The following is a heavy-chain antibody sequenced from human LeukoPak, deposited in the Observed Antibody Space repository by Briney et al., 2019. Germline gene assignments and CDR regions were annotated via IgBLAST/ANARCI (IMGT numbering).Heavy chain of an antibody. J-gene: IGHJ6*02. D-gene: IGHD6-6*01. Sequence: PGGSLRLSCAASGFTFSSYAMSWVRQAPGKGLEWVSAISGSGGSTYYADSVKGRFTISRDNSKNTLYLQMNSLRAEDTAVYYCAKGSCSSGYYYYYGMDAWGQGTTVTVSS. CDR3: AKGSCSSGYYYYYGMDA. CDR1: GFTFSSYA. CDR2: ISGSGGST. V-gene: IGHV3-23*01.